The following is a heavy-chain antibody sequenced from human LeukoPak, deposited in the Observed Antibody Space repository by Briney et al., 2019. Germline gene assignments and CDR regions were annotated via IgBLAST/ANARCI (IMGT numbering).Heavy chain of an antibody. Sequence: SGPALVKPTQTLTLTCTFSGFSLSTSGMCVSWIRQPPGKALEWLALIDWADDKYYSTSLKTRLTISKDTSKNQVVLTMTNMDPVDTATYYCARGAGSYLSFDYWGQGTLVTVSS. D-gene: IGHD3-10*01. CDR3: ARGAGSYLSFDY. V-gene: IGHV2-70*01. J-gene: IGHJ4*02. CDR1: GFSLSTSGMC. CDR2: IDWADDK.